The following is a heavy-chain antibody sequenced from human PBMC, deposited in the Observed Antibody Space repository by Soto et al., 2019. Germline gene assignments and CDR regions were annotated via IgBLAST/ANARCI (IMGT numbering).Heavy chain of an antibody. D-gene: IGHD3-22*01. CDR2: IYHSGST. CDR3: ARPNYCDSSGYAY. CDR1: GGSISSSTW. Sequence: SETLSLTCAVSGGSISSSTWWSWVRQPPGKGLEWIGEIYHSGSTNYNPSLKSRVTISVDKSKNQFSLKLSSVTAADTAVYYCARPNYCDSSGYAYWGQGTLVTVS. J-gene: IGHJ4*02. V-gene: IGHV4-4*02.